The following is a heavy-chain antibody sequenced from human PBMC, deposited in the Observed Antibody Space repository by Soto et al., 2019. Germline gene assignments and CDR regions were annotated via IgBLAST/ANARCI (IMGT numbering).Heavy chain of an antibody. D-gene: IGHD7-27*01. CDR2: TYYRSKWYN. CDR1: GDSVSSNSAA. V-gene: IGHV6-1*01. J-gene: IGHJ2*01. Sequence: SQTLSLTCAISGDSVSSNSAAWNWIRQSPSRGLEWLGRTYYRSKWYNDYAVSVKSRITINPDTSKNQFSLQLNSVTPEDTAVYYCARDPTELGMGYCYFDLWGRGTLVTVSS. CDR3: ARDPTELGMGYCYFDL.